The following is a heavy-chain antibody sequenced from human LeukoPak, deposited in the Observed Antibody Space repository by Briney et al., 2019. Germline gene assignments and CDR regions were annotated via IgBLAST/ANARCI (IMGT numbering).Heavy chain of an antibody. J-gene: IGHJ4*02. CDR3: ARGYFDWLLPDEYYFDY. CDR2: IYYSGST. D-gene: IGHD3-9*01. V-gene: IGHV4-39*07. Sequence: SETLSLTCTVSGGSISSCSYYWGWVRQPPGKGLEWIGSIYYSGSTYYNPSRKSRVTISVDTSTNQLSMKLSSVTAADTAVYYCARGYFDWLLPDEYYFDYWGQGTLVTVSS. CDR1: GGSISSCSYY.